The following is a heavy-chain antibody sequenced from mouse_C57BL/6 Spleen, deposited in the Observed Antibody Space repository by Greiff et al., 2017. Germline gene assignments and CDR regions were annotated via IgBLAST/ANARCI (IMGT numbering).Heavy chain of an antibody. V-gene: IGHV1-72*01. CDR1: GYTFTSYW. CDR3: ARGGDYGNYRAMDD. CDR2: IDPNSGGT. J-gene: IGHJ4*01. D-gene: IGHD2-1*01. Sequence: QLQQSGAELVKPGASVKLSCKASGYTFTSYWMHWVKQRPGRGLEWIGRIDPNSGGTKYNEKFKSKATLTVDKPSSTAYMQLSSLTSEDAAVYYCARGGDYGNYRAMDDWGQGTSVTVSS.